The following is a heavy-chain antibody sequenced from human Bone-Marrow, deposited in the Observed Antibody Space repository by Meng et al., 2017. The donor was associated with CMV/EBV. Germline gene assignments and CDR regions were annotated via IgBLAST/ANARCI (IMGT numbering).Heavy chain of an antibody. CDR3: AKQGDDFWSGPRDY. Sequence: GASLKISCAASGFPFSSYAMSWVRQAPGKGLEGVSAISGSGGSTYYADSVKGRFTISRDNSKNTLYLQMNSLRAEDTAVYYCAKQGDDFWSGPRDYWGQGTLVTVSS. J-gene: IGHJ4*02. V-gene: IGHV3-23*01. CDR2: ISGSGGST. D-gene: IGHD3-3*01. CDR1: GFPFSSYA.